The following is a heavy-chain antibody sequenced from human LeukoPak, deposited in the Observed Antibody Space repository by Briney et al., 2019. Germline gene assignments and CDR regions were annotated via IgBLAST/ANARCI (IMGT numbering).Heavy chain of an antibody. J-gene: IGHJ6*02. Sequence: SETLSLTCAVYGGSFSGYYWSWIRQPPGKGLEWIGEINHSGSTNYNPSLKSRVTISVDTSKNQFSLKLSSVTAADTAVYYCARGGFGFYYYYYGMDVWGQGTTVTLSS. CDR2: INHSGST. D-gene: IGHD3-16*01. CDR1: GGSFSGYY. V-gene: IGHV4-34*01. CDR3: ARGGFGFYYYYYGMDV.